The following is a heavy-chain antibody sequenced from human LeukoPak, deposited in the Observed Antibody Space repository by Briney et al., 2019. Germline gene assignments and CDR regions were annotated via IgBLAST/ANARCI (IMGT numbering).Heavy chain of an antibody. Sequence: SETLSLTCTVSGGSVSSSSSFWAWIRQPPGKGLEWIGNVYHSGSTHYNPSLKSRVTISLDMSKNQFSLRLTSVTAADTAMYYCARHGLYQDYGYWGQGTLVTVSS. D-gene: IGHD3-16*01. J-gene: IGHJ4*02. CDR2: VYHSGST. CDR1: GGSVSSSSSF. V-gene: IGHV4-39*01. CDR3: ARHGLYQDYGY.